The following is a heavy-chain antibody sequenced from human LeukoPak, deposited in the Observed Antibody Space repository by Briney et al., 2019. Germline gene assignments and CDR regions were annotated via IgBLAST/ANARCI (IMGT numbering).Heavy chain of an antibody. CDR3: ARAGGTTGLYY. Sequence: PSETLSLTCTVSGGSISSYYWSWIRQPPGKGLEWIGYIYYSGSTNYNPSLKSRVTISVDTSKNQFSLKLSSVTAADTAVYYCARAGGTTGLYYWGQGTLVTVSS. J-gene: IGHJ4*02. D-gene: IGHD1-1*01. V-gene: IGHV4-59*01. CDR2: IYYSGST. CDR1: GGSISSYY.